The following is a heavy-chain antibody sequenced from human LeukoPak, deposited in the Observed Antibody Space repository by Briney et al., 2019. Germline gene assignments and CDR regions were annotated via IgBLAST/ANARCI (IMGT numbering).Heavy chain of an antibody. CDR2: IRYDGSNK. D-gene: IGHD2-2*01. Sequence: PGGSLRLSCAASGFTFSSYGMHWVRQAPGKGLEWVAFIRYDGSNKYYADSVKGRFTISRDNAKNSLYLHMNSLRADDTAVYYCAREHCGSPTCGNWGQGTLVTVSS. CDR1: GFTFSSYG. J-gene: IGHJ1*01. V-gene: IGHV3-30*02. CDR3: AREHCGSPTCGN.